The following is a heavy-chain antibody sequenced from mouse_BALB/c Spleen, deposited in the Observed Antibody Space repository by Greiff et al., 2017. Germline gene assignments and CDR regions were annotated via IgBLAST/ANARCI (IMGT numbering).Heavy chain of an antibody. CDR2: IYPSDSYT. J-gene: IGHJ4*01. CDR3: TKVDYGYAMDY. V-gene: IGHV1-69*02. D-gene: IGHD2-4*01. Sequence: VQLQQPGAELVRPGASVKLSCKASGYTFTSYWINWVKQRPGQGLEWIGNIYPSDSYTNYNQKFKDKATLTVDKSSSTAYMQLSSPTSEDSAVYYCTKVDYGYAMDYWGQGTSVTVSS. CDR1: GYTFTSYW.